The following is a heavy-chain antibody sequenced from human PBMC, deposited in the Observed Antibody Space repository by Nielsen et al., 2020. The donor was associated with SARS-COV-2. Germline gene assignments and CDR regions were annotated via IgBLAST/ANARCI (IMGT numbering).Heavy chain of an antibody. CDR2: ISSNGGST. Sequence: VRQAPGKGLEYVSAISSNGGSTYYADSVKGRFTISRDNSKNTLYLQMSSLRAEDTAVYYCVKDQRYYDYVWGSYRSYYFDYWGQGTLVTVSS. D-gene: IGHD3-16*02. J-gene: IGHJ4*02. CDR3: VKDQRYYDYVWGSYRSYYFDY. V-gene: IGHV3-64D*06.